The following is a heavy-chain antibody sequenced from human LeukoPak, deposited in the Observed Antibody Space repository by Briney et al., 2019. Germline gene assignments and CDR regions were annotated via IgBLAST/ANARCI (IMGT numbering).Heavy chain of an antibody. V-gene: IGHV3-33*01. D-gene: IGHD1-26*01. J-gene: IGHJ4*02. CDR3: AGDRATSHFDY. Sequence: SLRDSSVARGVSSRGHIAHTVRATPRKGLWRVAFLWYDGSNKYYTDSVKGRFTISRDNSKNTLYLQMNSLRAEDTAVYYCAGDRATSHFDYWGQGALVTISS. CDR2: LWYDGSNK. CDR1: GVSSRGHI.